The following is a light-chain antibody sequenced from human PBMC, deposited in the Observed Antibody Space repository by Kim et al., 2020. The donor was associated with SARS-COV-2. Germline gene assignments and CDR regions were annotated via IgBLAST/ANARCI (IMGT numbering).Light chain of an antibody. CDR2: RAS. CDR3: QQYKSYPWT. J-gene: IGKJ1*01. Sequence: ASVGDRVTITCRASRDISTWVAWYQQKPEKAPKLLIYRASNLQSGVPPRFSGSGSGTEFTLTTSSLQPDDFATYYCQQYKSYPWTFGQGTKVDIK. V-gene: IGKV1-5*03. CDR1: RDISTW.